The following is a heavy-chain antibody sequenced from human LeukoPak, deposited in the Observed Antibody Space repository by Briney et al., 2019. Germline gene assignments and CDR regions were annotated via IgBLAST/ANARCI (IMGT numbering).Heavy chain of an antibody. V-gene: IGHV3-15*01. J-gene: IGHJ5*02. Sequence: GGSLRLSCAASGFTFSDAWMSWVRQAPGKGLEWVGRIKSKTDGGTTDYAAPVKGRFTISRDDSKNTLYLQINSLKTEDTAVYHCTRRHDYGDYLNWFDPWGQGTLDTVSS. CDR2: IKSKTDGGTT. CDR1: GFTFSDAW. CDR3: TRRHDYGDYLNWFDP. D-gene: IGHD4-17*01.